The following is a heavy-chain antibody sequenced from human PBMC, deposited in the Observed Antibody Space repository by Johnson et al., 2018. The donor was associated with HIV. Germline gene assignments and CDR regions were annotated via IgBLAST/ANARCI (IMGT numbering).Heavy chain of an antibody. V-gene: IGHV3-7*05. CDR3: ARGPSQLYWPDVAFDI. CDR1: GFTFSSYW. J-gene: IGHJ3*02. D-gene: IGHD2-8*02. Sequence: EKLVESGGGLVQPGGSLRLSCATSGFTFSSYWMSWVRQAPGKGLDWVANIKQAGGEKYYVDSVKGRFTISRDNAKNSLYLQMNSLRAEDTAVYYCARGPSQLYWPDVAFDIWGQGTTVTVSS. CDR2: IKQAGGEK.